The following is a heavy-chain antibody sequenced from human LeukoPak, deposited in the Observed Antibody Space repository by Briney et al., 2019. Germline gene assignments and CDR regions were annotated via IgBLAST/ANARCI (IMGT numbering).Heavy chain of an antibody. V-gene: IGHV1-2*06. D-gene: IGHD6-13*01. CDR1: GYPFPVYY. CDR3: ARVKGYSSSWAFRY. J-gene: IGHJ4*02. Sequence: ASVKVSCQASGYPFPVYYMHWVRQAPGPGLEWMGRINPNSGGTNYAQKFQGRVTMTMDTSISTAYMELSRLRSDDTAVYYCARVKGYSSSWAFRYWGQGTLVTVSS. CDR2: INPNSGGT.